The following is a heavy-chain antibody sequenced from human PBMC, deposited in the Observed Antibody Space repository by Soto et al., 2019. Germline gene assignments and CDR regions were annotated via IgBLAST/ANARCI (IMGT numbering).Heavy chain of an antibody. J-gene: IGHJ4*02. Sequence: LRLSCAASGFTFSSYAMSWVRQAPGKGLEWVSAISGSGGSTYYADSVKGRFTISRDNSKNTLYLQMNSLRAEDTAVYYCAKAGGKATIRGYFDYWGQGTLVTVSS. V-gene: IGHV3-23*01. CDR2: ISGSGGST. CDR1: GFTFSSYA. D-gene: IGHD5-12*01. CDR3: AKAGGKATIRGYFDY.